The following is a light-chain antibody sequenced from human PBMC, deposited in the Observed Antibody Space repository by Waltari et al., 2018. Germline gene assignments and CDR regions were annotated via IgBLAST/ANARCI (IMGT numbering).Light chain of an antibody. J-gene: IGKJ4*01. CDR1: HSIANY. CDR2: DTS. V-gene: IGKV3-11*01. CDR3: QQRSNWPLT. Sequence: EIVLTQSPATLSLSPGERATLSCRANHSIANYLAWYQQRPGQAPRLLIYDTSNRATGIPARFSGSGYETDFTLTISSLEPEDFGVYYCQQRSNWPLTFGGGTKVEIK.